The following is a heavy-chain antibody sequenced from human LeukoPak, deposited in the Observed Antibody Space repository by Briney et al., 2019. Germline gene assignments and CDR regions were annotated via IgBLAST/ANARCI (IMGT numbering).Heavy chain of an antibody. J-gene: IGHJ6*02. V-gene: IGHV1-69*13. Sequence: GASVKVSCKASGGTFSSDAISWVRQGTAQGLEWMGAIIPIFGTANYAQKFQGRVTITADESTSTAYMELSSLRSEDTAVYYCARDRGYYYYYGMDVWGQGTTVTVSS. CDR3: ARDRGYYYYYGMDV. CDR2: IIPIFGTA. CDR1: GGTFSSDA.